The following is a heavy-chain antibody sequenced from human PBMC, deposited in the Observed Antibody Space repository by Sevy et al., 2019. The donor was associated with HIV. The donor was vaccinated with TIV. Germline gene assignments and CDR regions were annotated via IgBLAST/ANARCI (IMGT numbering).Heavy chain of an antibody. CDR1: GFTFSDYY. V-gene: IGHV3-11*01. Sequence: GGSLRLSCAASGFTFSDYYMSWIRQAPGKGLEWISYISGSDGTIYYADSVKGRFTISRDNAKNSLHLQMNSLRAEDTAVYYCARDHVKDGDLGDSYYYAMDVWGQGTTVTVSS. J-gene: IGHJ6*02. CDR3: ARDHVKDGDLGDSYYYAMDV. CDR2: ISGSDGTI. D-gene: IGHD4-17*01.